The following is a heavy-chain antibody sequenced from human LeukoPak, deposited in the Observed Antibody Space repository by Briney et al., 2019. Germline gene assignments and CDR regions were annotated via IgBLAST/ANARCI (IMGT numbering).Heavy chain of an antibody. CDR2: MNPNSGNT. Sequence: HGASVKVSCKASGYTFTSYDINWVRQATGQGLEWMGWMNPNSGNTGYAQKFQGRVTITRNTSISTAYMELSSLRSEDTAVYYCARGRTVRGVYYFDYWGQGTLVTVSS. CDR3: ARGRTVRGVYYFDY. J-gene: IGHJ4*02. CDR1: GYTFTSYD. D-gene: IGHD3-10*01. V-gene: IGHV1-8*03.